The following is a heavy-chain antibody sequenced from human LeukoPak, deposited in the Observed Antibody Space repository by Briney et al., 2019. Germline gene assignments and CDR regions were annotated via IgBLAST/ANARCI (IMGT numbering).Heavy chain of an antibody. V-gene: IGHV3-23*01. J-gene: IGHJ5*02. CDR2: ISGSGGST. D-gene: IGHD2-2*02. Sequence: GSLRLSCAASGFTFSSYAMSWVRQAPGKGLEWASAISGSGGSTYYADSVKGRFTISRDNSKNTLYLQMNSLRAEDTAVYYCAKGVVPAAIRIWFDPWGQGTLVTVSS. CDR1: GFTFSSYA. CDR3: AKGVVPAAIRIWFDP.